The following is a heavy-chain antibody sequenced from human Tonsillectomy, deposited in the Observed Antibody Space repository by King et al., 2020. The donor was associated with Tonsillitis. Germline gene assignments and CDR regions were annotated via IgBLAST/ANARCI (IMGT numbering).Heavy chain of an antibody. V-gene: IGHV3-33*08. Sequence: VQLVESGGGVVQPGRSLRLSCAASGFTFSSYGMHWVRQAPGKGLEWVAVIWYDGSNKYYADSVKGRFTISRDNSKNTLYLQMNSQRAEDTAVYYCARGGYCSGGSCYSGLNLGYWGQGTLVTVSS. D-gene: IGHD2-15*01. CDR3: ARGGYCSGGSCYSGLNLGY. CDR1: GFTFSSYG. J-gene: IGHJ4*02. CDR2: IWYDGSNK.